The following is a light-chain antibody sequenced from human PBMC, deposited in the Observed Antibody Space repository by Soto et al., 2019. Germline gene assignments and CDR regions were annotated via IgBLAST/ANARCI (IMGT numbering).Light chain of an antibody. V-gene: IGKV3-20*01. Sequence: EVVLTQSPGTLSLSPGERATLSCRASQSGSNNYFAWYQQKPGQATRLLIFGSSDRATGIPDRFSGSGSWTDFTLTISRLEPEDFAVYYCQQYGSSPPYTFGQGTKLEIK. J-gene: IGKJ2*01. CDR1: QSGSNNY. CDR2: GSS. CDR3: QQYGSSPPYT.